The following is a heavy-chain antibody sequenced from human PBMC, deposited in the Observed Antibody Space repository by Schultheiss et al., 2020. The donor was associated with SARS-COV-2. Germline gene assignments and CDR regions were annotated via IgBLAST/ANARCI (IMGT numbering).Heavy chain of an antibody. J-gene: IGHJ4*02. CDR3: ASNIEMATNY. V-gene: IGHV1-69*13. Sequence: SVKVSCKASGGTFSKYSISWVRQAPGQGLEWMGGIIPIFGTANYAQKFQGRVTITADESTSTAYMELSSLRSEDTAVYYCASNIEMATNYWGQGTLVTVSS. CDR2: IIPIFGTA. CDR1: GGTFSKYS. D-gene: IGHD5-24*01.